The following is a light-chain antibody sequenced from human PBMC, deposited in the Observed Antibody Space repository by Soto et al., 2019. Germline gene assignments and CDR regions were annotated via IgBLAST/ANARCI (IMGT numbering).Light chain of an antibody. CDR2: GAS. CDR3: QQYGSSTYT. J-gene: IGKJ2*01. V-gene: IGKV3-20*01. Sequence: EIVLTQSPGSLSLSPRERATLSCRASQSVSSNHLAWYQQKPGQAPRLLIYGASRRATGIPDRFSGSGSGTEFTLTISRLEPEDFAVDYCQQYGSSTYTFGQGTKVEIK. CDR1: QSVSSNH.